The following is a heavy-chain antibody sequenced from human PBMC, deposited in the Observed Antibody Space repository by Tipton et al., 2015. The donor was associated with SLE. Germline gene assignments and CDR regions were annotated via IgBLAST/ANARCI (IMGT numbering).Heavy chain of an antibody. CDR2: IYYSGST. V-gene: IGHV4-39*07. CDR1: GGSISSSSYY. D-gene: IGHD6-13*01. Sequence: TLSLTCTVSGGSISSSSYYWGWIRQPPGKGLEWIGSIYYSGSTYYNPSLKSRVTISVDKSKNQFSLKLSSVTAADTAVYYCARDRVEYSSSDYWGQRTLVTVSS. CDR3: ARDRVEYSSSDY. J-gene: IGHJ4*02.